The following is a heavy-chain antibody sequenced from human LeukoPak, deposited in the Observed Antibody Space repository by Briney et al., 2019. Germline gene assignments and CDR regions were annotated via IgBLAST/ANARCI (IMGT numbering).Heavy chain of an antibody. CDR2: LRSDGTDH. D-gene: IGHD3-22*01. J-gene: IGHJ4*02. CDR3: GKHDSSSYY. V-gene: IGHV3-30*02. CDR1: GFIFSTYG. Sequence: GGSLRLSCAASGFIFSTYGMHWVRQAPGKGLGWVAFLRSDGTDHHYADSVQGRFTISRDNSKSTLCLEMNSLRAEDTAVYYCGKHDSSSYYWGQGTLVTVSS.